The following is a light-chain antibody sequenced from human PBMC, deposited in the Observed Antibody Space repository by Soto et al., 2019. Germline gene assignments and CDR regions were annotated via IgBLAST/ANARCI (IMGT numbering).Light chain of an antibody. V-gene: IGKV2D-29*01. Sequence: DIVMTQTPLSLSVTPGQPASISCKSSQSLLHSDGNTYLYWFLQTPGQAPQLLLYEVSNRFPGVPDRFGSSGSGTEIKLKVSRVEAEDVGVYYCLQSIQTPHTFGQGTKLEIK. J-gene: IGKJ2*01. CDR3: LQSIQTPHT. CDR2: EVS. CDR1: QSLLHSDGNTY.